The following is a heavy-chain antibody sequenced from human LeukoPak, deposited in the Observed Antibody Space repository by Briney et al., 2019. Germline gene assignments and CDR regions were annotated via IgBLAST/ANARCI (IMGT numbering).Heavy chain of an antibody. Sequence: GGSLRLSCAASGFTVSSKYMCWVRQAPGKGLEWVSAIYSGGGTYYADSVKGRFTVSRDTSKNTLYLQMNSLRAEDTAVYYCARGPGGYYDYWGQGTLVTVSS. CDR3: ARGPGGYYDY. CDR2: IYSGGGT. V-gene: IGHV3-53*01. CDR1: GFTVSSKY. J-gene: IGHJ4*02.